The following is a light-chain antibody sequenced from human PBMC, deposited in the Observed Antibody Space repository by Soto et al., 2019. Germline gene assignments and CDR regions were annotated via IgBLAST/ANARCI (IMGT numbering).Light chain of an antibody. J-gene: IGKJ1*01. CDR1: QTISSW. CDR3: QHDNSYSEA. Sequence: EIQMTHSPSTLCGSVRDRVSLTSRASQTISSWLAWYQQKPGKAPKLLIYKASTLKSGVPSRFSGSGSGTEFTLTISSLQPDDFATYYCQHDNSYSEAFGQGTKVDIK. CDR2: KAS. V-gene: IGKV1-5*03.